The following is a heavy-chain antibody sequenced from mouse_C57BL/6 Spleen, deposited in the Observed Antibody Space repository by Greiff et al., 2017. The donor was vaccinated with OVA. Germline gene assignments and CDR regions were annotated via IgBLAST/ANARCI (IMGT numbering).Heavy chain of an antibody. CDR1: GYSFTGYY. D-gene: IGHD2-5*01. J-gene: IGHJ2*01. Sequence: VQLQQSGPELVKPGASVKISCKASGYSFTGYYMNWVKQSPEKSLEWIGEINPSTGGTTYNPKFKAKATLTVDKSSSTAYMQLKSLTSEDSAVYYCAREDSNYVPDYWGQGTTLTVSS. CDR2: INPSTGGT. V-gene: IGHV1-42*01. CDR3: AREDSNYVPDY.